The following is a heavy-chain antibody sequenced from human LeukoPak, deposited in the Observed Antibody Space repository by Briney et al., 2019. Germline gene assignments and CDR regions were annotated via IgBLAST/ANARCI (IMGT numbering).Heavy chain of an antibody. CDR2: IIPIFGTA. D-gene: IGHD2-15*01. V-gene: IGHV1-69*05. CDR1: GDTLSSYA. J-gene: IGHJ6*03. Sequence: GASVKVSCKATGDTLSSYAISWVRQAPGQGLEWMGGIIPIFGTANYAQKFQGRVTITTDESTSTAYMELSSLRSEDTAVYYCAREPIGYYYMDVWGKGTTVTVSS. CDR3: AREPIGYYYMDV.